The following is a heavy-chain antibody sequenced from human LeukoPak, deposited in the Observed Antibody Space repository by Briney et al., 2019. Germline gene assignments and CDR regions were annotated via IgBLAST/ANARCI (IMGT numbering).Heavy chain of an antibody. CDR1: GFTFSSYA. CDR3: TKDAGVVPRVGATRGGFDY. J-gene: IGHJ4*02. CDR2: ISCSGGST. V-gene: IGHV3-23*01. D-gene: IGHD1-26*01. Sequence: GGSLRLSCAASGFTFSSYAMSWVRQAPGKGLEWVSAISCSGGSTYYGDSVKGRFTISRDNSKNTLYLQMNSLRAEDTAVYYCTKDAGVVPRVGATRGGFDYWGQGTLVTVSS.